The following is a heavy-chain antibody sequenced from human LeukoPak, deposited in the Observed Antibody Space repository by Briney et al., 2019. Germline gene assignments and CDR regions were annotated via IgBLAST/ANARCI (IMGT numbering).Heavy chain of an antibody. CDR3: ARSGGVETATDY. CDR2: INSDGSST. Sequence: PGGSQRLSCAASGFTFSSYWMHWVRQAPGKGLVWVSRINSDGSSTSYADSVKGRFTISRDNAKNTLYLQMNSLRAEDTAVYYCARSGGVETATDYWGQGTLVTVSS. CDR1: GFTFSSYW. V-gene: IGHV3-74*01. J-gene: IGHJ4*02. D-gene: IGHD3-16*01.